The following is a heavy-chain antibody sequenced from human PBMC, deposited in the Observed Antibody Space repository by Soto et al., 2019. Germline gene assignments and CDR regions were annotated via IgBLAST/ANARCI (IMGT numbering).Heavy chain of an antibody. V-gene: IGHV4-59*02. CDR3: ARSSGPRRYFDY. CDR2: IYYSGST. CDR1: GGSVSSYY. J-gene: IGHJ4*02. D-gene: IGHD6-19*01. Sequence: SETLSLTCTVSGGSVSSYYWSWIRQPPGKGLEWIGYIYYSGSTNYNPSLKSRVTISVDTSKNQFSLKLSSVTAADTAVYYCARSSGPRRYFDYWGQGTLVTVSS.